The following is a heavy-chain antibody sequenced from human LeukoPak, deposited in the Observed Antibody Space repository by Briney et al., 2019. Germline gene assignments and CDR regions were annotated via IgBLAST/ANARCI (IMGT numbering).Heavy chain of an antibody. CDR3: ARAHQPLGGLSFPDS. J-gene: IGHJ5*01. CDR2: INTKTRTP. V-gene: IGHV7-4-1*02. Sequence: ASVKVSCKGSGYTFTNYAIHWLRQAPGQGPEWMGWINTKTRTPTYAQGFRGRFVFSLDTSVSTAYLQISSLKAEDTAVYYCARAHQPLGGLSFPDSWGQGTLVTVSS. D-gene: IGHD3-16*02. CDR1: GYTFTNYA.